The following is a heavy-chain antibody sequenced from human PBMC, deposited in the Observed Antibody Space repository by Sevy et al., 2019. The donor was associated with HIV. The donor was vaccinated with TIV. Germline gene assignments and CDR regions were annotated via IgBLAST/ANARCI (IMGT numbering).Heavy chain of an antibody. D-gene: IGHD5-18*01. CDR2: ISYDGSNK. CDR1: GFTFSSYA. Sequence: GGSLRLSYAASGFTFSSYAMHWVRQAPGKGLEWVAVISYDGSNKYYADSVKGRFTISRDNSKNTLYLQMNSLRAEDTAVYYCVYRAYYWGQGTLVTVSS. J-gene: IGHJ4*02. V-gene: IGHV3-30-3*01. CDR3: VYRAYY.